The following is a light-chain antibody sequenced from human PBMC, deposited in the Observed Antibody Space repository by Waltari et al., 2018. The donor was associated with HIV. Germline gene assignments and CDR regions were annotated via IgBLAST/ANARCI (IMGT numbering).Light chain of an antibody. CDR3: QQYQTWPLT. V-gene: IGKV3-15*01. J-gene: IGKJ3*01. CDR1: QSVGTN. CDR2: GAS. Sequence: ETVMTQSPVTLSVSPGERATLSCRASQSVGTNVTWYQHKSGQAPRLLIYGASTRATAIPARCSGSGSGTEFTLTITSLQSDDYATYYCQQYQTWPLTFGPGTTVDI.